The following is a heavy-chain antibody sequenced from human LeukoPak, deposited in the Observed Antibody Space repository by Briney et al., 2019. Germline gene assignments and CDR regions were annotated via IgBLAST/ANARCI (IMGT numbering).Heavy chain of an antibody. J-gene: IGHJ5*02. CDR2: IYTSGST. CDR1: GVSISSYY. D-gene: IGHD3-3*01. V-gene: IGHV4-4*07. Sequence: SETLPLTCTVSGVSISSYYWSWIRQPAGKGLEWIGRIYTSGSTNYNPSLKSRVTMSVDTSKNQFSLKLSSVTAADTAVYYCARGNYDFWSGYSDENWFDPWGQGTLVTVSS. CDR3: ARGNYDFWSGYSDENWFDP.